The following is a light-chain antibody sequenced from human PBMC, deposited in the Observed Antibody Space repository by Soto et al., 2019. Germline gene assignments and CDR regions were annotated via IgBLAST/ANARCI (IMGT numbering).Light chain of an antibody. J-gene: IGKJ1*01. V-gene: IGKV1-5*03. CDR2: EGS. Sequence: DIQMTQSPSALSASVGDRVTITCRASQSVSNWLAWYRQKPGEAPKLLIYEGSTLERGVPSRLSGRGSGTEFNLTISSLQADAFATFYCQQYDTYSRTFGQGTKVEVK. CDR3: QQYDTYSRT. CDR1: QSVSNW.